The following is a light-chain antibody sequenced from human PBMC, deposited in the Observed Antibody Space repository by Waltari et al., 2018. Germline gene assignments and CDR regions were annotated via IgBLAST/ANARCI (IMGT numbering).Light chain of an antibody. CDR1: SSDVGGYNF. V-gene: IGLV2-11*01. CDR3: CSYAGTKNLVV. Sequence: QSALTQPRSVSGSRGQSVTISCTGTSSDVGGYNFVSWYQQHPGKAPKVMIYDVNKRPEGVPDRFSGSKAGNRASLTSSGLQAEDEADYYGCSYAGTKNLVVFGGGTQVTVL. CDR2: DVN. J-gene: IGLJ3*02.